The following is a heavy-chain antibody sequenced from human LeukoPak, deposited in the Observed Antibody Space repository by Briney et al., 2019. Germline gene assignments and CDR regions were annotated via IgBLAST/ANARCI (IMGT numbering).Heavy chain of an antibody. D-gene: IGHD3-10*01. J-gene: IGHJ6*04. V-gene: IGHV3-30*04. Sequence: GGSLRLSCAASGFTFSSYAMHWVRQAPGKGLEWVAVISYDGSNKYYADSVKGRFTISRDNSKNTLYLQMNSLRAEDTAVYYCARDYGSGSFYYYFYGMDVWGKGTTVTVSS. CDR2: ISYDGSNK. CDR1: GFTFSSYA. CDR3: ARDYGSGSFYYYFYGMDV.